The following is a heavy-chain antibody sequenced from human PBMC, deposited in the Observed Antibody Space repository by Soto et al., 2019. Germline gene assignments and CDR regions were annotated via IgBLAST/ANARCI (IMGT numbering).Heavy chain of an antibody. CDR1: GFTFSSYS. Sequence: GGSLRLSCAASGFTFSSYSMNWVRQAPGKGLEWVSSISSSSSYIYYADSVKGRFTISRDNAKNSLYLQMNSLGAEDTAVYYCARDVVDSSSWYRYYYYYMDVWGKGTTVTVSS. CDR3: ARDVVDSSSWYRYYYYYMDV. V-gene: IGHV3-21*01. J-gene: IGHJ6*03. CDR2: ISSSSSYI. D-gene: IGHD6-13*01.